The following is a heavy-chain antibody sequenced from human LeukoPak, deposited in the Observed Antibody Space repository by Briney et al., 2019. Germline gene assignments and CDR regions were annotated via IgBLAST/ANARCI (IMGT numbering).Heavy chain of an antibody. CDR1: GYGFSDFY. CDR2: INPHSGAT. D-gene: IGHD5/OR15-5a*01. CDR3: ATSSSVTHTRDP. V-gene: IGHV1-2*02. Sequence: ASVKVSCKASGYGFSDFYFNWVRQAPGQGLEWMGWINPHSGATNYAQRFQGRVSMDASFDTAYMELSRLTSDDTAVYSCATSSSVTHTRDPWGQGTLVTVSS. J-gene: IGHJ5*02.